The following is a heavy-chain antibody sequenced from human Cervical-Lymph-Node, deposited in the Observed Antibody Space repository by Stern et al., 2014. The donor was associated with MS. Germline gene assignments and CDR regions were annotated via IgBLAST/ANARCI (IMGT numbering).Heavy chain of an antibody. V-gene: IGHV4-4*02. D-gene: IGHD6-13*01. J-gene: IGHJ4*02. CDR1: GGSISSSNW. CDR3: ASIAAAVYWRGIDY. Sequence: QVQLQESGPGLVKPSGTLSLTCAVSGGSISSSNWWSWVRQPPGKGLEWIGEIYHSGSTNYNPSLKSRVTISIDTSKNQISLKMCSVTAADTAVYYCASIAAAVYWRGIDYWGQGTLVTVSS. CDR2: IYHSGST.